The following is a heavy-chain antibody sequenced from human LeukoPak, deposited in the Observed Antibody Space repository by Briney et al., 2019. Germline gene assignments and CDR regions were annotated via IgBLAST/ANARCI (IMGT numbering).Heavy chain of an antibody. CDR3: ARSTLQWLNDY. Sequence: AETLSLTCTVSGGSISSYYWSWSPQPPGKGLEWIGYIYYSGSTNDNPSLKTRVTISVDTSKNQFSLKLSSATAADTAVYYCARSTLQWLNDYWGQGTLVTVAS. CDR2: IYYSGST. D-gene: IGHD6-19*01. CDR1: GGSISSYY. V-gene: IGHV4-59*01. J-gene: IGHJ4*02.